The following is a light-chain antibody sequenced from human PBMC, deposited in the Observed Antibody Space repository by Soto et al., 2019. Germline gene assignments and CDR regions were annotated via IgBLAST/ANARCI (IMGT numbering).Light chain of an antibody. Sequence: QSALTQPPSASGSPGQSVTISCTGASSDVGDYNYVSWYQQHPGKAPKLMSYEVSKRPSGVPDRFSGSKSGNTASLTVSGLQAEDEADYYCSSYVGNNNLEFGGGTKLTAL. J-gene: IGLJ3*02. V-gene: IGLV2-8*01. CDR2: EVS. CDR1: SSDVGDYNY. CDR3: SSYVGNNNLE.